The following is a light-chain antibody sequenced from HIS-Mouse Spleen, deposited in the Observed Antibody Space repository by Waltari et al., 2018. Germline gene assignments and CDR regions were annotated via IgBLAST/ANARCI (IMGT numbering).Light chain of an antibody. V-gene: IGKV1-33*01. J-gene: IGKJ5*01. CDR3: QQYDNLPIT. CDR1: QEISNY. CDR2: DAS. Sequence: DIHMTQSPSSLSASVGDRVTITCQASQEISNYLNWYQQKPGKAPKLLIYDASNLETGVPSRFSGSGSGTDFTFTISSLQPEDIATYYCQQYDNLPITFGQGTRLEIK.